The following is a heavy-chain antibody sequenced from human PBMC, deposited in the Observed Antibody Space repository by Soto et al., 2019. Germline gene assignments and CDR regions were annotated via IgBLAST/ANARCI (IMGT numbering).Heavy chain of an antibody. CDR1: GFTFSSYA. V-gene: IGHV3-23*01. CDR3: AKAHRSRGGYSNYVSDFDY. D-gene: IGHD4-4*01. CDR2: ISGSGGST. J-gene: IGHJ4*02. Sequence: GGSLRLSCAASGFTFSSYAMSWVRQAPGKGLEWVSAISGSGGSTYYADSVKGRFTISRDNSKNTLYLQMNSLRAEDTAVYYCAKAHRSRGGYSNYVSDFDYWGQGTLVTVSS.